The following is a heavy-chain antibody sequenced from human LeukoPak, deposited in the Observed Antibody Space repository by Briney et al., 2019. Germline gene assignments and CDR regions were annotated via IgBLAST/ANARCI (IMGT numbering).Heavy chain of an antibody. V-gene: IGHV3-9*01. CDR1: GFTFDDYA. CDR3: AKDMLAVAGSFDY. Sequence: GGSLRLSCAASGFTFDDYAMHWVRHAPGKGLEWVSGISWNSGSIGYADSVKGRFTISRDNAKNSLYLQMNSLRAEDTALYYCAKDMLAVAGSFDYWGQGTLVTVSS. CDR2: ISWNSGSI. D-gene: IGHD6-19*01. J-gene: IGHJ4*02.